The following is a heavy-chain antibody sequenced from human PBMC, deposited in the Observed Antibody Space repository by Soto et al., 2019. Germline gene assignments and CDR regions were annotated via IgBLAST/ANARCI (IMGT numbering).Heavy chain of an antibody. CDR1: VFSIIIGYYY. CDR2: IYYSGST. CDR3: ERAPHNWFEP. J-gene: IGHJ5*02. Sequence: SSTXSLTGTFSVFSIIIGYYYLSWIRQPPGKGLEWIGYIYYSGSTYYNPSLKSRVNISVDTSKKQFSLKLRSVTAADTAVYYCERAPHNWFEPWGKGTLV. V-gene: IGHV4-30-4*01.